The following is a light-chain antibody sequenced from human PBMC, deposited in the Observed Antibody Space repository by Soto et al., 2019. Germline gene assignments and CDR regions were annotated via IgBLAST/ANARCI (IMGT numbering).Light chain of an antibody. CDR2: GAS. CDR1: QTVNRY. Sequence: EIVMTHSRASLSVSPVERYTLSSTPSQTVNRYLARYQPIPGQPLRLIVHGASTGAIGVPDRFSGSGSGTDFTLTISRLEHEDFAVYYCQQYCSSPTFGQGTRLEI. J-gene: IGKJ5*01. V-gene: IGKV3-20*01. CDR3: QQYCSSPT.